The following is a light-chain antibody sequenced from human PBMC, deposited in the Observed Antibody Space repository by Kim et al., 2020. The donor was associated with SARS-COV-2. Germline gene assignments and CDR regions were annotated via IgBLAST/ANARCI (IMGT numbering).Light chain of an antibody. CDR3: QQSFSTPLT. CDR2: AAS. J-gene: IGKJ4*01. CDR1: ENIRGY. V-gene: IGKV1-39*01. Sequence: DIQMTQSPSSLPASVGDRVTITCRASENIRGYINCYQQKPGKAPKLLIYAASSLQSGVPSRFSGSGSGTDFSLTISSLQPEDFATYYCQQSFSTPLTFGGGTKVEI.